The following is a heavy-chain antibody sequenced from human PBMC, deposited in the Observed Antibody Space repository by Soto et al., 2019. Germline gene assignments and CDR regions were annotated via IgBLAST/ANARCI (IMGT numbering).Heavy chain of an antibody. J-gene: IGHJ6*02. Sequence: QVQLVESGGGVVQPGRSLRLSSAASGFTFSSYGMHWVRQAPGKGLEWVAVISYDGSNKYYADSVKGRFTISRDNSKNTLYLQMNSLRAEDTAVYYCAKDRGDWLLYVSWYYYGMDVWGQGTTVTVSS. V-gene: IGHV3-30*18. CDR1: GFTFSSYG. CDR2: ISYDGSNK. D-gene: IGHD3-9*01. CDR3: AKDRGDWLLYVSWYYYGMDV.